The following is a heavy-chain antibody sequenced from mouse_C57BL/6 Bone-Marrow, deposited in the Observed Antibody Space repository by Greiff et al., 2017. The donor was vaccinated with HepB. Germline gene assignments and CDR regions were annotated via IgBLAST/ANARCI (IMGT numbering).Heavy chain of an antibody. D-gene: IGHD4-1*01. V-gene: IGHV7-3*01. CDR2: IRNKANGYTT. CDR3: ARSNWDYAMDY. CDR1: GFTFTDYY. Sequence: EVMLVESGGGLVQPGGSLSLSCAASGFTFTDYYMSWVRQPPGKALEWLGFIRNKANGYTTEYSASVKGRFTISRDNSQSILYLQMNALRAKDSATYYCARSNWDYAMDYWCQETSVTVSS. J-gene: IGHJ4*01.